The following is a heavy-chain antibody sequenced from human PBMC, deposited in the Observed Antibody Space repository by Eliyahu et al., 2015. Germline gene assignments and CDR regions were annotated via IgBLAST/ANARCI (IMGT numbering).Heavy chain of an antibody. Sequence: RQPPGKGLEWIGEINHSGTTNYNPSLKSRVIISLDTSKNQFSLNLNSVTAADTAVYYCARTQPTVRRGWFDPWGQGTLVTVSS. CDR2: INHSGTT. V-gene: IGHV4-34*01. D-gene: IGHD4-17*01. CDR3: ARTQPTVRRGWFDP. J-gene: IGHJ5*02.